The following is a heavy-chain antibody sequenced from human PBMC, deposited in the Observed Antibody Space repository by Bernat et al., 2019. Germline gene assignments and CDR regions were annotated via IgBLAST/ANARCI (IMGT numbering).Heavy chain of an antibody. CDR3: ARGVTAASGALYFQH. Sequence: QVQLQESGPGLVKPSGTLSLTCAVSGGSISSSNWWSWVRQPPGKGLEWIGEIYHSGSTNYNPSLKSRVTISVDTSKNQFSLRLISVTAADTAVYYCARGVTAASGALYFQHWSQGTLVTVSS. J-gene: IGHJ1*01. CDR1: GGSISSSNW. V-gene: IGHV4-4*02. CDR2: IYHSGST. D-gene: IGHD6-13*01.